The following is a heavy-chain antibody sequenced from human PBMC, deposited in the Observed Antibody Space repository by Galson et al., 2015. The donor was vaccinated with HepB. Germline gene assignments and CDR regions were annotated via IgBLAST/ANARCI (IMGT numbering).Heavy chain of an antibody. CDR3: ARVRTRRPPHYYYGLDV. J-gene: IGHJ6*02. V-gene: IGHV6-1*01. Sequence: AISGDSVPSNTAAWNWIRQSPSRGLEWLGRTYYRSKWYQDYAVSVKSRMTINSDTSKNQFSLHLNSVTPEDTAVYYCARVRTRRPPHYYYGLDVWGHGTTVTVSS. CDR1: GDSVPSNTAA. CDR2: TYYRSKWYQ.